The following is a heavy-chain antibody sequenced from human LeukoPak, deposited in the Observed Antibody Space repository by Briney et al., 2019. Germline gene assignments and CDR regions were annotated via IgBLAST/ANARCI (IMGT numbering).Heavy chain of an antibody. CDR1: GYRITGYY. Sequence: GASVKVSCKASGYRITGYYMDWVRQAPGQGLEWMGWINPNSGVTKYAQKFQGRVTMSRDTSTNTAYMELSRLRSDDTAVYYCARGTGSSWFDPWGQGTLVTVSS. V-gene: IGHV1-2*02. CDR3: ARGTGSSWFDP. CDR2: INPNSGVT. D-gene: IGHD3-10*01. J-gene: IGHJ5*02.